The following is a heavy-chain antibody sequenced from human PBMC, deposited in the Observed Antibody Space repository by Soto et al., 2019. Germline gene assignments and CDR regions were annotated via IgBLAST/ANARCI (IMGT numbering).Heavy chain of an antibody. CDR2: IYRSGTT. Sequence: PSQTLSLTCAVSGGSISSNNWWSWVRQPPGKGLEWIGEIYRSGTTNYNPSLKSRVTISVDRSKNQFSLKMTSVTAADTAVYYCARTHGDYWKSLDDWGPGALVTVSS. V-gene: IGHV4-4*02. J-gene: IGHJ1*01. CDR1: GGSISSNNW. CDR3: ARTHGDYWKSLDD. D-gene: IGHD4-17*01.